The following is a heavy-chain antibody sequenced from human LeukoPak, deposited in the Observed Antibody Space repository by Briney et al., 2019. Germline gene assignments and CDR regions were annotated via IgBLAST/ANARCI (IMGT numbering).Heavy chain of an antibody. D-gene: IGHD3-10*01. J-gene: IGHJ4*02. Sequence: GGSLRLSCAASGFTFSSSSMNWVRQAPGKGLEWVSSISSGSSYKHYADSVKGRFTISRDNAKKSLYLQMNSLRAEDTAVYYCARTDYYGSGSYDCWGQGTLVTVSS. CDR3: ARTDYYGSGSYDC. V-gene: IGHV3-21*01. CDR1: GFTFSSSS. CDR2: ISSGSSYK.